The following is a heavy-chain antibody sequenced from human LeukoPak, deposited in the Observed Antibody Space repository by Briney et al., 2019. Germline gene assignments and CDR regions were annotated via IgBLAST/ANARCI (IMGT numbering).Heavy chain of an antibody. CDR3: ARRHGSGSYGPKNWFDP. V-gene: IGHV4-34*01. CDR2: INHSGST. Sequence: PSETLSLTCAVYGGSFSGYYWSWIRQPPGKGLEWIGEINHSGSTNYNPSLKSRVTISVDTSKNQFSLKLSSVTAADTAVCYCARRHGSGSYGPKNWFDPWGQGTLVTVSS. J-gene: IGHJ5*02. CDR1: GGSFSGYY. D-gene: IGHD3-10*01.